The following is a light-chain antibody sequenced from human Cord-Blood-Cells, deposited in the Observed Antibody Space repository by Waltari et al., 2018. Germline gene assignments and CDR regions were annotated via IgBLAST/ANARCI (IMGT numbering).Light chain of an antibody. Sequence: SALTQPASVSGSPGQSITISCTGTSSDVGSYNLVSWYLQHPGKAPKLMIYEGSKRPSGVSNRFSGSKSGNTAALTISGLQAEYEADYYCCSYAGSSTYWVFGGGTKLTVL. V-gene: IGLV2-23*01. CDR3: CSYAGSSTYWV. CDR2: EGS. J-gene: IGLJ3*02. CDR1: SSDVGSYNL.